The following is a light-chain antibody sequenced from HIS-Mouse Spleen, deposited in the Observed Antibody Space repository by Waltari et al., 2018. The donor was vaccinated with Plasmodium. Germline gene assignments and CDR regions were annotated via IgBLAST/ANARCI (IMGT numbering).Light chain of an antibody. CDR1: SSDVGGYNY. Sequence: QSALTQPRSVSGSPGQSVTISCTGTSSDVGGYNYVSWYQQHPGKAPKPMVYDVSKRPSGVPDRFPGSKSGNTAALTISGLQAEDEADYYCCSYAGSYTWVFGGGTKLTVL. CDR3: CSYAGSYTWV. CDR2: DVS. J-gene: IGLJ2*01. V-gene: IGLV2-11*01.